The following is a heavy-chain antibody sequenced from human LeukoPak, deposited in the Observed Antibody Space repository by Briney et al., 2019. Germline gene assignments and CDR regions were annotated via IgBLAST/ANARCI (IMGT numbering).Heavy chain of an antibody. D-gene: IGHD4/OR15-4a*01. Sequence: SVKVSCKSSGGTFSIYAISWVRQAPGQGLEWMGRIIPILGISNYAQKFQGRVTITADKSTSTAYMELSSLRSEDTAVYYCASRATISPGAFDIWGQGTMVTVSS. CDR3: ASRATISPGAFDI. CDR2: IIPILGIS. J-gene: IGHJ3*02. V-gene: IGHV1-69*04. CDR1: GGTFSIYA.